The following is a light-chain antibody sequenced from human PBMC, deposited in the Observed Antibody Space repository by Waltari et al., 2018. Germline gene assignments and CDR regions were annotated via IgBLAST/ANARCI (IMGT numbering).Light chain of an antibody. CDR2: DDS. Sequence: QSALTQPASVSGSPGQSVTISCTGTSSDVGGYNYVSWYQQHPGKAPKRMIYDDSKRPSGVPDRFSGSKSGNTASLTISGLQAEDEADYYCCSYAGSYTYVFGTGTKVTVL. CDR3: CSYAGSYTYV. CDR1: SSDVGGYNY. J-gene: IGLJ1*01. V-gene: IGLV2-11*01.